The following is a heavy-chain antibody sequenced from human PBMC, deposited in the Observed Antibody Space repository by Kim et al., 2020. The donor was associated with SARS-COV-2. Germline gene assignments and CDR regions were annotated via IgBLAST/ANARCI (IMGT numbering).Heavy chain of an antibody. J-gene: IGHJ4*02. D-gene: IGHD6-13*01. CDR1: GFTFSSYA. V-gene: IGHV3-23*01. CDR2: ISGSGGST. Sequence: GGSLRLSCAASGFTFSSYAMSWVRQAPGKGLEWVSAISGSGGSTYYADSVKGRFTISRDNSKNTLYLQMNSLRAEDTAVYYCAKGIGIAAAAYGRGWDYWGQGTLVTVSS. CDR3: AKGIGIAAAAYGRGWDY.